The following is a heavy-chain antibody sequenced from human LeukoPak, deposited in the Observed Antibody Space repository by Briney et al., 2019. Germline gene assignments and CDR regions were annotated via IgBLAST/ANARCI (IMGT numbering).Heavy chain of an antibody. CDR2: IYHSGST. V-gene: IGHV4-38-2*02. D-gene: IGHD6-13*01. J-gene: IGHJ4*02. Sequence: SETLSLTCTVSGYSISSGYYWGWIRQPPGKGLEWIGNIYHSGSTYYNPSLKSRVTISVDTSENQFSLKLSSVTAADTAVYYCARDSIAAVVDYWGQGTLVTVSS. CDR3: ARDSIAAVVDY. CDR1: GYSISSGYY.